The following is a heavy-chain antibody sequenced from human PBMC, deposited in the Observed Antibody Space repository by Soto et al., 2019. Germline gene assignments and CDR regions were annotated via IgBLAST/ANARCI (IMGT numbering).Heavy chain of an antibody. V-gene: IGHV1-69*13. CDR2: VIPIFGTA. CDR1: GGSFSSYA. Sequence: PVEVSWKARGGSFSSYASSWVRQANGQGLEWMGGVIPIFGTANYAQKFQGRVTITADESTSTAYMELSSLRSEDTAVYYCASPRYSSGWYPAPGWAFGIWGQGTMVT. J-gene: IGHJ3*02. D-gene: IGHD6-19*01. CDR3: ASPRYSSGWYPAPGWAFGI.